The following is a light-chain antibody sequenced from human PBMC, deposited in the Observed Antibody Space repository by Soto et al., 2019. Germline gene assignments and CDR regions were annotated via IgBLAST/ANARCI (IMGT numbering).Light chain of an antibody. CDR3: LQHTSYPWT. CDR1: QGISSY. Sequence: AIRMTQSPSSFSASTGDRVTITCRASQGISSYLAWYQQKPGKAPKLLIYAASTLQSGVPSRFSGSGSGTEFTLTISSLQPEDFGTYYCLQHTSYPWTFGQGTKVEI. J-gene: IGKJ1*01. CDR2: AAS. V-gene: IGKV1-8*01.